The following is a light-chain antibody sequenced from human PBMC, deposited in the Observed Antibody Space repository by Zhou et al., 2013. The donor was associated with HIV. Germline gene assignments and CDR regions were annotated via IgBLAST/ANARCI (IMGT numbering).Light chain of an antibody. CDR3: QQYYTFPWT. J-gene: IGKJ1*01. CDR1: QYIGTY. V-gene: IGKV1-8*01. CDR2: AAS. Sequence: AIRMTQSPSSLSASTGDRVNITCRASQYIGTYLVWYQQRLGKAPELLIYAASTLQSEVPSRFSGSGSGTDFTLTINCLQSEDFANYYCQQYYTFPWTFGQGTKVEIK.